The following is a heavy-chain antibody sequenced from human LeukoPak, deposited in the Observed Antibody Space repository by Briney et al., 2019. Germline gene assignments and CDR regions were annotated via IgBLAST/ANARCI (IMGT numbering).Heavy chain of an antibody. D-gene: IGHD2/OR15-2a*01. CDR2: IKSDGSGT. J-gene: IGHJ4*02. V-gene: IGHV3-74*03. CDR1: GFTFSSYW. Sequence: PGGSLRLSCAASGFTFSSYWMHWVRQAPGKGLVWVSVIKSDGSGTAYADSVKGRFTISRDNAKNTVYLQMNSLRDEDTAVYYCAKDYFGSLEYWGQGTLVTVSS. CDR3: AKDYFGSLEY.